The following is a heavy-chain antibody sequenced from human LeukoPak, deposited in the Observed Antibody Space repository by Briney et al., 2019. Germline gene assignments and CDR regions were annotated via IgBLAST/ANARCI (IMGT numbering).Heavy chain of an antibody. Sequence: PSETLSLTCAVYGGSFSGYYWTSIRHTPQKGREGIGEMNPSGSTNYNPPLKSRVTISVETSTNQFPLTLSSVTAAATAVYYCARDLGSYNPTWFDPWGQGTLVTVSS. CDR3: ARDLGSYNPTWFDP. CDR2: MNPSGST. J-gene: IGHJ5*02. CDR1: GGSFSGYY. D-gene: IGHD1-26*01. V-gene: IGHV4-34*01.